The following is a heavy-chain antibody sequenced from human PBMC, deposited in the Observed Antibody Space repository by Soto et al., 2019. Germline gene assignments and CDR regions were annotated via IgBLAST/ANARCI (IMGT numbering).Heavy chain of an antibody. CDR1: GFTFSGSA. J-gene: IGHJ6*02. V-gene: IGHV3-73*02. CDR2: IRSKANSYAT. Sequence: EVQLVESGGGLVQPGGSLKLSCAASGFTFSGSAMHWVRQASGKGLEWVGRIRSKANSYATAYAASVKGRFTISRDDSKNTAYLQMNSLKTEDTAVYYCTRETKYYYYGMDVWGQGTTVTVSS. CDR3: TRETKYYYYGMDV.